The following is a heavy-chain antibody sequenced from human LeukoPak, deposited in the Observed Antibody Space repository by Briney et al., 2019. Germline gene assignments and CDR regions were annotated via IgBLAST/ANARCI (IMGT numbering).Heavy chain of an antibody. Sequence: PSETLSLTCAVYGGSFCGYYWSWIRQPPGKGLEWIGEINHSGSTNYNPSLKSRVTISVDTSKNQFSLKLSSVTAADTAVYYCHSSGYSYYFDLWGRGTLVTVSS. CDR2: INHSGST. D-gene: IGHD3-22*01. J-gene: IGHJ2*01. CDR3: HSSGYSYYFDL. V-gene: IGHV4-34*01. CDR1: GGSFCGYY.